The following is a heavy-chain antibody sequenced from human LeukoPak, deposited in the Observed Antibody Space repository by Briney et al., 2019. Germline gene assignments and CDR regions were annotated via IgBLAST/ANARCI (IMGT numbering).Heavy chain of an antibody. CDR1: GYTFTSYG. CDR3: ARDCSSTTCQLLLPYYYGMDV. D-gene: IGHD2-2*01. CDR2: ISAYNGNT. J-gene: IGHJ6*02. Sequence: GASVKVSCKASGYTFTSYGISWVRQAPGQGLEWLGWISAYNGNTIYAQRLQGRVTMTTDTSTSTAYMELRSLRSDDSAMYYCARDCSSTTCQLLLPYYYGMDVWGQGTTVTVSS. V-gene: IGHV1-18*01.